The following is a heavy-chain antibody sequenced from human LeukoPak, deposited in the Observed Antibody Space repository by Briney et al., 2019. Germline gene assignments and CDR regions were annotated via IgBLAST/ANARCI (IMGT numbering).Heavy chain of an antibody. CDR3: AKDLTVTTGWFDP. D-gene: IGHD4-17*01. CDR1: GFTFSSYA. CDR2: ISGSGGST. J-gene: IGHJ5*02. Sequence: GGSLRLFCAASGFTFSSYAMSWVRQAPGKGPEWVSAISGSGGSTYYADSVKGRFTISRDNSKNTLYLQMNSLRAEDTAVYYCAKDLTVTTGWFDPWGQGTLVTVSS. V-gene: IGHV3-23*01.